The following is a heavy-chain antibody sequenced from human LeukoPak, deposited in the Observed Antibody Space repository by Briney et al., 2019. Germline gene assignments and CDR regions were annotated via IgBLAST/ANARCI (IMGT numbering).Heavy chain of an antibody. J-gene: IGHJ5*02. CDR2: TNWSGDKT. Sequence: GGSLRLSCVASGFTFEDYGMSWVRQIPGKGLEWVSCTNWSGDKTNYADSAKGRFTISRDNANNSLYLQMNNLRAEDTALYHCARDFADVVTFYHNWFDPWGQGTLVTVSS. D-gene: IGHD3-9*01. CDR1: GFTFEDYG. V-gene: IGHV3-20*01. CDR3: ARDFADVVTFYHNWFDP.